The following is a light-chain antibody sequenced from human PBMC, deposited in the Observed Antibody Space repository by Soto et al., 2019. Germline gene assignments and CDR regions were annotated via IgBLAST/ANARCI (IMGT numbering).Light chain of an antibody. V-gene: IGKV1-39*01. CDR3: QQSYDTPYT. CDR2: AAS. Sequence: DIQMTQSPSSLSASVGDRLTITCRASQTIISFLNWYQQKPGKAPKLQIYAASSLQSGVPSRFSGSGSGTDFTLNISSLQPADFATYYCQQSYDTPYTFGQGTKLEIK. J-gene: IGKJ2*01. CDR1: QTIISF.